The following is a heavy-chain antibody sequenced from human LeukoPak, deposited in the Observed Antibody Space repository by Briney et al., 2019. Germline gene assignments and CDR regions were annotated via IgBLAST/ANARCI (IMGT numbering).Heavy chain of an antibody. D-gene: IGHD3-22*01. V-gene: IGHV4-59*08. Sequence: SETLSLTCTVSGGSISSYYWSWIRQPPGKGLECIGYIYYSGSTNYNPSLKSRATISVDTSKNQFSLKLSSVTAADTAVYYCARPSPYYYDSSGYYSGYAFDIWGQGTMVTVSS. CDR3: ARPSPYYYDSSGYYSGYAFDI. CDR2: IYYSGST. J-gene: IGHJ3*02. CDR1: GGSISSYY.